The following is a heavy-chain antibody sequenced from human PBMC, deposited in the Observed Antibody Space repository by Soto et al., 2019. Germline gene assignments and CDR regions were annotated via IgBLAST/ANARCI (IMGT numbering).Heavy chain of an antibody. CDR3: ARDSIAARRYYYYYGMDV. V-gene: IGHV4-31*03. CDR2: IYYSGST. CDR1: GGSISSGGYY. J-gene: IGHJ6*02. D-gene: IGHD6-6*01. Sequence: SETLSLTCTVSGGSISSGGYYWSWIRQHPWKGLEWIGYIYYSGSTYYNPSLKSRVTISVDTSKNQFSLKLSSVTAADTAVYYCARDSIAARRYYYYYGMDVWGQGXTVTVSS.